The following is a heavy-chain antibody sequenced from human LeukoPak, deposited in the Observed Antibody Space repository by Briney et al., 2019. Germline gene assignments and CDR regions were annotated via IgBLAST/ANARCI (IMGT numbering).Heavy chain of an antibody. V-gene: IGHV4-4*07. CDR2: MSTSGGT. CDR1: GGSISSYF. J-gene: IGHJ4*02. CDR3: ARGLLGGGGDFTHFDY. D-gene: IGHD2-21*02. Sequence: SETLSLTCTVSGGSISSYFWSWIRQSAGHRLEWIGRMSTSGGTDYNPSLKRRATMSLDTSKHLFSLTVRSVTAADTAVYYCARGLLGGGGDFTHFDYWGQGTLVTVSS.